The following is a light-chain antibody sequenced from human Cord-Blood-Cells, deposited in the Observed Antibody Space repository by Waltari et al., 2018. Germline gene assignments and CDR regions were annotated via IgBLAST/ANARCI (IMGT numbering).Light chain of an antibody. J-gene: IGKJ1*01. CDR2: AAS. CDR3: LQDYNSPWT. V-gene: IGKV1-6*01. Sequence: AIQMTQSPSSLSASVGDRVTITCRASQGIRNDVGWYQQKPGKAPKLLIYAASSLQSGGPSRFSGSGSGTDFTLNIRSLKPEDCAAYYCLQDYNSPWTFGQGTKVEI. CDR1: QGIRND.